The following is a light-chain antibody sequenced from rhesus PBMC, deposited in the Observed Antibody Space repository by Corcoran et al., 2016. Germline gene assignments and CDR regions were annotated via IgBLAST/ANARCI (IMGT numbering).Light chain of an antibody. Sequence: DIQMTQSPSSLSASLGDRVTLTCRASQGIHNYLSWYQQKPGKAPKPLIYNASSWETGVPSRFSGSRSGTDYTLTISSLQPEDSATYYCQQYSNSPPTFGGGTKVEIK. CDR1: QGIHNY. CDR3: QQYSNSPPT. V-gene: IGKV1-66*01. J-gene: IGKJ4*01. CDR2: NAS.